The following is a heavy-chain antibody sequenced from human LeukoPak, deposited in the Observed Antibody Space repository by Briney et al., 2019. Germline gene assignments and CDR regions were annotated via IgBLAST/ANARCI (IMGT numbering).Heavy chain of an antibody. J-gene: IGHJ4*02. CDR1: GGSISSSSYY. D-gene: IGHD4-17*01. CDR3: AKGDYGDYAIDY. Sequence: ETLSLTCTVSGGSISSSSYYWGWIRQPPGKGLEWVSAISGSGGSTYYADSVKGRFTISRDNSKNTLYLQMNSLRAEDTAVYYCAKGDYGDYAIDYWGQGTLVTVSS. V-gene: IGHV3-23*01. CDR2: ISGSGGST.